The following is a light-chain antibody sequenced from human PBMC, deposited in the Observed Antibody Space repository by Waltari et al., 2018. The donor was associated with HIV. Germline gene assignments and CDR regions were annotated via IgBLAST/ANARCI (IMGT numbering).Light chain of an antibody. CDR2: RRN. CDR1: PSNLGGHF. J-gene: IGLJ3*02. V-gene: IGLV1-47*01. CDR3: AAWDDSLSGWV. Sequence: QSVLTQPPSASGTPGQRDTISWSGRPSNLGGHFGFWYQRFPGTAPKLLLDRRNQRPSGVPDRFSVSKSGTSASLAISGLRSEDEADYYCAAWDDSLSGWVFGGGTKLTVL.